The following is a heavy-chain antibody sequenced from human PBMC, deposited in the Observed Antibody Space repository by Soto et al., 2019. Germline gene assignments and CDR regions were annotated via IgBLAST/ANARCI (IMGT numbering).Heavy chain of an antibody. Sequence: PGGSLRLSCAASGFTFSNFWMSWARQAPGKGPEWVANIKGDGSVTQYVASVEGRFTISRDNAKYSLYLQMNSLRVEDTALYYCVIPTRSVRGMGVWGQGTTVTVSS. CDR3: VIPTRSVRGMGV. CDR1: GFTFSNFW. CDR2: IKGDGSVT. J-gene: IGHJ6*02. V-gene: IGHV3-7*03. D-gene: IGHD6-6*01.